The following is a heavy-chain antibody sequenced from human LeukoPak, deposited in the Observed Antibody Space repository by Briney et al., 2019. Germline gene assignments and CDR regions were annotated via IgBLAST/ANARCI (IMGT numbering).Heavy chain of an antibody. D-gene: IGHD3-22*01. CDR1: GGTFSSYA. J-gene: IGHJ4*02. CDR3: ARDLFGPLDSSGYYCDY. CDR2: IIPIFGTA. Sequence: VASVKVSCKASGGTFSSYAISWVRQAPGQGLEWMGGIIPIFGTANYAQKFQGRVTITTDESTSTAYMELSSLRSEDTAVYYCARDLFGPLDSSGYYCDYWGQGTLVTVSS. V-gene: IGHV1-69*05.